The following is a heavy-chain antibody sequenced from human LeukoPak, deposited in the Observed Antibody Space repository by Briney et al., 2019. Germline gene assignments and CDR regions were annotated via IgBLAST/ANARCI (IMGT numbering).Heavy chain of an antibody. Sequence: ASVKVSCRASGYTFTGYYMHWVRQAPGQGLEWMGWINPNSSGTNYAQKFQGRVTMTRDTSISTAYMELSRLRSDDTAVYYCARGDYDSSGYAFDIWGQGTMVTVSS. CDR2: INPNSSGT. V-gene: IGHV1-2*02. D-gene: IGHD3-22*01. CDR1: GYTFTGYY. CDR3: ARGDYDSSGYAFDI. J-gene: IGHJ3*02.